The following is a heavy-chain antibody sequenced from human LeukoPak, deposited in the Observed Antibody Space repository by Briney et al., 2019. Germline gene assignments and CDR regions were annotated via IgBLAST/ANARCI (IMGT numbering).Heavy chain of an antibody. J-gene: IGHJ4*02. Sequence: GGSLRLSCAASGFTFDDYAMHWVRQAPGKGLEWGSGIGWNSGSIGYADSVKGRFTISRDNAKNSLYLQKNSLRAEDTALYYCAKDIGYISSAAEDYWGQGTLVTVSS. CDR3: AKDIGYISSAAEDY. CDR1: GFTFDDYA. CDR2: IGWNSGSI. V-gene: IGHV3-9*01. D-gene: IGHD6-25*01.